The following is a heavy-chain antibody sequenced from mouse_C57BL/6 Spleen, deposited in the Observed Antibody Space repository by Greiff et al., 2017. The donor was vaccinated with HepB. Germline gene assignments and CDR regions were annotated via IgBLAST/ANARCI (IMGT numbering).Heavy chain of an antibody. J-gene: IGHJ1*03. CDR2: IDPNSGGT. CDR1: GYTFTSYW. V-gene: IGHV1-72*01. D-gene: IGHD1-1*01. Sequence: LKQPGAELVKPGASVKLSCKASGYTFTSYWMHWVKQRPGRGLEWIGRIDPNSGGTKYNEKFKSKATLTVDKPSSTAYMQLSSLTSEDSAVYYCASSYYYGSSHWYFDVWGTGTTVTVSS. CDR3: ASSYYYGSSHWYFDV.